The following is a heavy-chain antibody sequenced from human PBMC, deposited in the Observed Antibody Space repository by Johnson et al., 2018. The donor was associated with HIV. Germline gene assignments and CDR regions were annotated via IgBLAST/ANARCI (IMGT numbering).Heavy chain of an antibody. D-gene: IGHD3-10*01. Sequence: VQLVESGGGLVQPGGSLRLSCAASGLTFSNYAMSWVRQGPGKGLEWVSAIGASGGRTFYADSVKGRFTISRDNSKNTLYLQMNSLRAEDTAVYYCAKPRYYENALEMWGQGTMVTVSS. CDR3: AKPRYYENALEM. CDR2: IGASGGRT. V-gene: IGHV3-23*04. J-gene: IGHJ3*01. CDR1: GLTFSNYA.